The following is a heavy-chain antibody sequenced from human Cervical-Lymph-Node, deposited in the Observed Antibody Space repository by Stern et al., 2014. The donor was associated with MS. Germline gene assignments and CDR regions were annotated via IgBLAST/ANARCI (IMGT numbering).Heavy chain of an antibody. J-gene: IGHJ5*02. CDR1: GGSFSGYY. V-gene: IGHV4-34*01. Sequence: QVQLQQWGAGLLKPSETLSLTCAVYGGSFSGYYWSWIRQPPGKGLEWIGEINHSGSPNYNPSLKSRVTISVDTSKNQFSLKLSSVTAADTAVYYCARGGGGKGFDPWGQGTLVTVSS. D-gene: IGHD4-23*01. CDR3: ARGGGGKGFDP. CDR2: INHSGSP.